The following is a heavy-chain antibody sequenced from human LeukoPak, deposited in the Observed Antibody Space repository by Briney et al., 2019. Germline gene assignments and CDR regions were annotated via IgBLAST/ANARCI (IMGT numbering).Heavy chain of an antibody. CDR3: ARLWFGKLLFDY. CDR2: IYSGGST. V-gene: IGHV3-53*01. CDR1: GFTVSSNY. J-gene: IGHJ4*02. D-gene: IGHD3-10*01. Sequence: GGSLRLSCAASGFTVSSNYMSWVRQAPGKGLEWVSVIYSGGSTYYADSVKGRFTISRDNSKNTLYLQMNSLRAEDTAVYYCARLWFGKLLFDYWGQGTLVTVSS.